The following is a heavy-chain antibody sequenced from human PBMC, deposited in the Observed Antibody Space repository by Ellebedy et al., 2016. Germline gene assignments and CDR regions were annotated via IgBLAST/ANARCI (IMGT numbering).Heavy chain of an antibody. CDR1: GGTFSSHA. V-gene: IGHV1-69*06. CDR3: AREIGSDGDYSYAMDV. CDR2: IIPIFGTT. Sequence: SVKVSXKASGGTFSSHALAWVRQAPGQGLEWLGGIIPIFGTTIYGQKFQGRVTITADTSTNTAYMELSSLRSEDSAVYYCAREIGSDGDYSYAMDVWGQGTTVNVSS. D-gene: IGHD4-17*01. J-gene: IGHJ6*02.